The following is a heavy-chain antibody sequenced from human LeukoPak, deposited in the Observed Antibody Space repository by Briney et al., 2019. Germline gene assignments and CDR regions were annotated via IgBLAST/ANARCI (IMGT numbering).Heavy chain of an antibody. J-gene: IGHJ5*01. CDR2: IYPGDSDT. D-gene: IGHD3-10*01. CDR1: GYSFTSYW. V-gene: IGHV5-51*01. Sequence: GESLKISCKGSGYSFTSYWIGWVRQMPGKGLEWMGIIYPGDSDTRYSPSFQGQVTISADKSISTAYLQWSSLKASDTAMYYCARHSYYGSGSYYAVQNWFDPWDQGTLVTVSS. CDR3: ARHSYYGSGSYYAVQNWFDP.